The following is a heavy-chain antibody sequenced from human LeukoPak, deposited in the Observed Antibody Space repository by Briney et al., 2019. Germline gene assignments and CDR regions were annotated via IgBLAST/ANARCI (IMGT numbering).Heavy chain of an antibody. V-gene: IGHV3-66*01. CDR3: ATGDSVAGWGYYFDY. CDR1: GFTVSSNY. J-gene: IGHJ4*02. CDR2: IYSGGST. D-gene: IGHD6-19*01. Sequence: GGSLRLSCAASGFTVSSNYMSWVRQAPGKGLEWVSVIYSGGSTYYADSVKGRFTISRDNSKNTLYLQMNSLRAEDTAVYYCATGDSVAGWGYYFDYWGQGTLVTVSS.